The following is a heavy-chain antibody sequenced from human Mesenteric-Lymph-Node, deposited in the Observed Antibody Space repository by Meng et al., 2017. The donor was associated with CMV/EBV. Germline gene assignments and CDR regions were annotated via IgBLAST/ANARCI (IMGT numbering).Heavy chain of an antibody. V-gene: IGHV1-2*02. CDR2: INPNRCGT. CDR3: ARDINGRGSRWYHLGNY. CDR1: TFTGYY. J-gene: IGHJ4*02. Sequence: TFTGYYMHLVRPAPGQGLEWMGWINPNRCGTNYAQQFQGRVTMPRDPSISTAYMELSRLRSDDTAVFFCARDINGRGSRWYHLGNYWGQGALVTVSS. D-gene: IGHD6-13*01.